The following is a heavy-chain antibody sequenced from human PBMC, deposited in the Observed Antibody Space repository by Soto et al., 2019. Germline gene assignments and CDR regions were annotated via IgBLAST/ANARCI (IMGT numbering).Heavy chain of an antibody. V-gene: IGHV4-34*01. CDR3: ARGSWGSADYYDSSGYLGYYGMDV. CDR2: INHSGST. Sequence: SETLSLTCAVYGGSFSGYYWSWIRQPPGKGLEWIGEINHSGSTNYNPSLKSRVTISVDTSKNQFSLKLSSVTAADTAVYYCARGSWGSADYYDSSGYLGYYGMDVWGQGTTVTAP. D-gene: IGHD3-22*01. J-gene: IGHJ6*02. CDR1: GGSFSGYY.